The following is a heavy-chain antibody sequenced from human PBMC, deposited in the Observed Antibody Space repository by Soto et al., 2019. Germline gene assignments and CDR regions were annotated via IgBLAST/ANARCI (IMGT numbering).Heavy chain of an antibody. CDR3: ARRQFSSFDS. CDR2: IAGNGGIL. D-gene: IGHD6-19*01. CDR1: GFTFSNYV. J-gene: IGHJ4*02. Sequence: GGSLRLSCVAPGFTFSNYVMSWVRQAPGKGLECVAAIAGNGGILYYTDSVKGRFSISRDNSKNTLHLQMNSLRAEDTAVYYCARRQFSSFDSWGQGILVTVYS. V-gene: IGHV3-23*01.